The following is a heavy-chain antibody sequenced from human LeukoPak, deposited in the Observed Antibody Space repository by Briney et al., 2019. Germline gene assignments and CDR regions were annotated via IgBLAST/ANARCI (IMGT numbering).Heavy chain of an antibody. J-gene: IGHJ4*02. D-gene: IGHD2-15*01. Sequence: ASVKVSCKASGGTFSSYAIGWVRQAPGQGLEWMGGIIPIFGTANYAQKFQGRVTITTDESTSTAYMELSSLRSEDTAVYYCARDNGYCSGGSCYLLDYWGQGTLVTVSS. CDR1: GGTFSSYA. CDR3: ARDNGYCSGGSCYLLDY. V-gene: IGHV1-69*05. CDR2: IIPIFGTA.